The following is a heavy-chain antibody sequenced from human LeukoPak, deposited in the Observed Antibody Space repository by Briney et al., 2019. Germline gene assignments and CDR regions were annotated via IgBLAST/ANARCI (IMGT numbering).Heavy chain of an antibody. CDR3: ASSPPYCSSTSCYFDY. V-gene: IGHV1-69*05. D-gene: IGHD2-2*01. J-gene: IGHJ4*02. CDR1: GGTFSSYA. CDR2: IIPIFGTA. Sequence: SVKVSCKASGGTFSSYAISWVRQAPGQGLEWMGGIIPIFGTANYAQKFQGRVTITTDESTSTAYMELGSLRSEDTAVYYCASSPPYCSSTSCYFDYWGQGTLVTVSS.